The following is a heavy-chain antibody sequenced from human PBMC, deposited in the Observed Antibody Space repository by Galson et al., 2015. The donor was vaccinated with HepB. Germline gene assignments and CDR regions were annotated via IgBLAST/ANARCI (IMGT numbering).Heavy chain of an antibody. D-gene: IGHD2-15*01. CDR1: GYTFTSYG. CDR2: IIPIFGTA. J-gene: IGHJ4*02. V-gene: IGHV1-69*13. CDR3: AAVVVAAGGFDY. Sequence: SVKVSCKASGYTFTSYGISWVRQAPGQGLEWMGGIIPIFGTANYAQKFQGRVTITADESTSTAYMELSSLRSEDTAVYYCAAVVVAAGGFDYWGQGTLVTVSS.